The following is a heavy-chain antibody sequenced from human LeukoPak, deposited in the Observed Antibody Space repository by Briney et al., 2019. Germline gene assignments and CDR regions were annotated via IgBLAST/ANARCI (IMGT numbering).Heavy chain of an antibody. D-gene: IGHD6-13*01. CDR1: VYTFTGYY. CDR2: INPNSGGT. J-gene: IGHJ4*02. CDR3: ARGKSGEEQLLFELDY. V-gene: IGHV1-2*02. Sequence: ASVKVSCKASVYTFTGYYMHWVRQAPGQGLEWMGWINPNSGGTNYAQKFQGRVTMTRDTSISTAYMELSRLRSYATAVSYCARGKSGEEQLLFELDYWGQGTLVTVSS.